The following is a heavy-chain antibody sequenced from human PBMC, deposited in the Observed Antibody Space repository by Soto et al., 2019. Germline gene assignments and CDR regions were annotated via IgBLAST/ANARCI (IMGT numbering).Heavy chain of an antibody. V-gene: IGHV4-34*01. Sequence: PSETLSLTCAVYGGSFSGYYWSWIRQSPGKGLEWIGEINHSGSTNYNPSLKSRVTISVDTSKNQFSLKLSSVTAADTAVYYCARGKRGRNYYGSGSYYTDYWGQGTLVTVSS. J-gene: IGHJ4*02. D-gene: IGHD3-10*01. CDR3: ARGKRGRNYYGSGSYYTDY. CDR1: GGSFSGYY. CDR2: INHSGST.